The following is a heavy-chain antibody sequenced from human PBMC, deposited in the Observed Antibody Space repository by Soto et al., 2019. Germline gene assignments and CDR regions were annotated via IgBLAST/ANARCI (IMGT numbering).Heavy chain of an antibody. CDR3: AKVYCSGGSCYLSYWYFDL. D-gene: IGHD2-15*01. CDR2: ISGSGGST. V-gene: IGHV3-23*01. CDR1: GFTFSSYA. Sequence: EVQLLESGGGLVQPGGSLRLSCAASGFTFSSYAMSWVRQAPGKWLEWVSAISGSGGSTYYADSVKGRFTISRDNSKNTLYLQMNSLRAEDTAVYYCAKVYCSGGSCYLSYWYFDLWGRGTLVTVSS. J-gene: IGHJ2*01.